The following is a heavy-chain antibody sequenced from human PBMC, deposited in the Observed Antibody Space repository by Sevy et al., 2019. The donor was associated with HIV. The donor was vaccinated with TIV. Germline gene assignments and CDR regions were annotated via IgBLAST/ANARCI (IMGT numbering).Heavy chain of an antibody. V-gene: IGHV3-48*03. CDR3: ARDLPPSATTVAHFDY. Sequence: GGSLRLSCAASGFMFSSYEMNWVRQAPGNGLEWILYISSSSSTIYYADSVKGRFTISRDNAKNSLYLQMNSLRTDDTAVYYCARDLPPSATTVAHFDYWGPRTVVTVSS. CDR1: GFMFSSYE. J-gene: IGHJ4*02. D-gene: IGHD4-17*01. CDR2: ISSSSSTI.